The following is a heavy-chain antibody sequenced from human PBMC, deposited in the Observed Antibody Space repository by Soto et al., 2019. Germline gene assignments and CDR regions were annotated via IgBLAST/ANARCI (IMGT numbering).Heavy chain of an antibody. J-gene: IGHJ4*01. V-gene: IGHV4-30-2*01. CDR3: ASVPSP. CDR2: IYHSGST. CDR1: GGSISSGGYS. Sequence: QLQLQESGSGLVKPSQTLSLTCAVSGGSISSGGYSWSWIRQPPGKGLEWIGYIYHSGSTYYNPSLKSRLATSVDRPTTQFSPQLRSVTAADTAVYYCASVPSPWGHGTLVTVSA.